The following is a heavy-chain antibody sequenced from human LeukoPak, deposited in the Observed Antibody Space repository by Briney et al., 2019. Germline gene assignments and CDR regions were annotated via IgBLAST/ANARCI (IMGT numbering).Heavy chain of an antibody. V-gene: IGHV3-30*09. Sequence: GGSLRLSCAASGFTFSSYAMHWVRQAPGKGLEWVATVSYDGTDTSYADSVKGRFAIFRDNSKNTLYLQMNSLRTEDTAVYYCVRVSGFCTNGVCPSFDPWGQGTLVTVSS. CDR1: GFTFSSYA. D-gene: IGHD2-8*01. J-gene: IGHJ5*02. CDR3: VRVSGFCTNGVCPSFDP. CDR2: VSYDGTDT.